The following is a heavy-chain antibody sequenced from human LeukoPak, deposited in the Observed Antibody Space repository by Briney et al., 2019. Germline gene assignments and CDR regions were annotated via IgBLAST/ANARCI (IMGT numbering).Heavy chain of an antibody. V-gene: IGHV3-7*01. CDR1: GFTFSSYW. CDR3: ARDSNIVVVVAAYYMDV. D-gene: IGHD2-15*01. Sequence: GGSLRLSCAASGFTFSSYWMSWVRQAPGKGLEWVANIKQDGSEKYYVDSVKGRFTISRDNAKNSLYLQMNSLRAEDTAVYYCARDSNIVVVVAAYYMDVWGKGTTVTVSS. J-gene: IGHJ6*03. CDR2: IKQDGSEK.